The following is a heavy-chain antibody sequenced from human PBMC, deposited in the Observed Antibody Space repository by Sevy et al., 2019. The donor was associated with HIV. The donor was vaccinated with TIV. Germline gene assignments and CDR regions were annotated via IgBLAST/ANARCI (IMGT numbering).Heavy chain of an antibody. V-gene: IGHV3-30*02. D-gene: IGHD2-21*01. CDR3: VKEGGGEGGDH. CDR1: GFSFSSYG. J-gene: IGHJ4*02. CDR2: IQYDGSNK. Sequence: GGSLRLSCAASGFSFSSYGMHWVRQAPGKGLEWMSYIQYDGSNKDYADSVKGRFTISRGNSKNTLYLQMNSLRVEDTAVFYCVKEGGGEGGDHWGQGTLVTVSS.